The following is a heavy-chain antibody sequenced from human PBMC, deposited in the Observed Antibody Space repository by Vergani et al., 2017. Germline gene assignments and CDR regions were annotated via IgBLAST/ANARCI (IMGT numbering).Heavy chain of an antibody. CDR3: AKTHDFSSLESSYNWFDP. CDR2: IYPGDSDT. CDR1: GYIFSNFW. V-gene: IGHV5-51*01. J-gene: IGHJ5*02. Sequence: EKQLVQSGSETKKPGESLKISCQAFGYIFSNFWIGWVRQRPGRGLGWMGIIYPGDSDTRYSPSFQGQVTMSVDKSLSTAYLQWSSLKASDTSTYYCAKTHDFSSLESSYNWFDPWGQGTQVTVSS. D-gene: IGHD3-3*01.